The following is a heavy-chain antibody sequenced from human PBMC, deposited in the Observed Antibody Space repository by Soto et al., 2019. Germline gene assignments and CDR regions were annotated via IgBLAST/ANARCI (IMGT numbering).Heavy chain of an antibody. CDR3: VRVVTPSWFDP. Sequence: EVQLLESGGGLAQPGGSLRLSCAASGFPFGTYAMSWVRQAPGAGLEWVSGISSTSSATYYADSVQGRFTISRDNSKNTLYLQMNSLRADDTALYFCVRVVTPSWFDPWGRGTLVAVSS. CDR1: GFPFGTYA. D-gene: IGHD2-21*02. CDR2: ISSTSSAT. V-gene: IGHV3-23*01. J-gene: IGHJ5*02.